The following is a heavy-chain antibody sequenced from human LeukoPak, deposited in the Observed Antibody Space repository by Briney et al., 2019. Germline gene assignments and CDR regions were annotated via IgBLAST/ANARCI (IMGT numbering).Heavy chain of an antibody. J-gene: IGHJ5*02. V-gene: IGHV1-8*02. CDR3: ARLSSHYGDYKVDP. CDR2: MNPHSGNT. CDR1: GYTFTSYY. D-gene: IGHD4-17*01. Sequence: GASVKVSCKASGYTFTSYYIHWVRQATGQGLEWMGWMNPHSGNTGYAQKFQGRVTMTRNTSISTAYMELSSLRSEDTAVYYCARLSSHYGDYKVDPWGQGTLVTVSS.